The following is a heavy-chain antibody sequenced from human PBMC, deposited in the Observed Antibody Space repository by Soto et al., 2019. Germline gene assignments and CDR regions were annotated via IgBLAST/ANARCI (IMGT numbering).Heavy chain of an antibody. D-gene: IGHD3-3*01. CDR2: INAGDGNT. V-gene: IGHV1-3*01. J-gene: IGHJ4*02. CDR1: RYTFTTYS. CDR3: ARGVDFWSPYDY. Sequence: ASVKVSCKASRYTFTTYSMHWVRQAPGQMLECMVWINAGDGNTKYXXKVQDRVXXTSDTAASTAXMELSXLTSEDTAVYFCARGVDFWSPYDYWAQGALVTVSS.